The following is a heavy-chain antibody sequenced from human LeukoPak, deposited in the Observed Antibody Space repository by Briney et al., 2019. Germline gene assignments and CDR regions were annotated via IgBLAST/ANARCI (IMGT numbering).Heavy chain of an antibody. J-gene: IGHJ4*02. CDR3: ARGSTTATNARVGY. Sequence: GGSLRLSCAASGFTFDDYGMSWVRQAPGKGLEWVSGINWNGGSTGYADSVKGRFTISRDNAKNSLYLQMNSLRAEDTALYYCARGSTTATNARVGYWGQGTLVTVSS. CDR1: GFTFDDYG. D-gene: IGHD2-2*01. V-gene: IGHV3-20*04. CDR2: INWNGGST.